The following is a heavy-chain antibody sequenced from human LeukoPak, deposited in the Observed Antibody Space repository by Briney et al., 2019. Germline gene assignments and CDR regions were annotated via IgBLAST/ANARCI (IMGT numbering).Heavy chain of an antibody. V-gene: IGHV1-69*04. CDR1: GGTFSSYA. CDR2: IIPILGIA. Sequence: SVKVSCKASGGTFSSYAISWVRQAPGQGLEWMGRIIPILGIANYAQKFQGRVTITADKSTSTAYMKLSSLRSEGTAVYYCARDLRDGYNEVDYWGQGTLVTVSS. J-gene: IGHJ4*02. CDR3: ARDLRDGYNEVDY. D-gene: IGHD5-12*01.